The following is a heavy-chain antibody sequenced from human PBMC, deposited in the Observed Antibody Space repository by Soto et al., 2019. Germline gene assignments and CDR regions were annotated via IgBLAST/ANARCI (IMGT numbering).Heavy chain of an antibody. D-gene: IGHD6-6*01. CDR2: INHSGST. J-gene: IGHJ4*02. Sequence: PSETLSLTCAVYGGSFSGYYWSWIRQPPGKGLEWIGEINHSGSTNYNPSLKSRVTISVDTSKNQFSLKLSSVTAADTAVYYCARGWPRIAAPRSTRQFDYWGQGTLVTVSS. CDR3: ARGWPRIAAPRSTRQFDY. V-gene: IGHV4-34*01. CDR1: GGSFSGYY.